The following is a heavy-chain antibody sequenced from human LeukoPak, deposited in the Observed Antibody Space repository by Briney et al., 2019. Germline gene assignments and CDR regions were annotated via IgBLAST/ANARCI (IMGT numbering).Heavy chain of an antibody. CDR2: INPNSGGT. V-gene: IGHV1-2*02. CDR1: GSTFTGYY. D-gene: IGHD6-6*01. Sequence: ASVKVSCKASGSTFTGYYMHWVRQATGQGLEWMGWINPNSGGTNYAQKFQGRVTMTRDTSISTAYMELSRLRSDDTAVYYCARDGGSFGSSSWFDPWGQGTLVTVSS. CDR3: ARDGGSFGSSSWFDP. J-gene: IGHJ5*02.